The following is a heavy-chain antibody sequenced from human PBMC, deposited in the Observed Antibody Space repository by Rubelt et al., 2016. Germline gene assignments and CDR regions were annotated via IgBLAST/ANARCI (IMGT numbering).Heavy chain of an antibody. Sequence: QAPGRGLEWASAVSGGGGRTYYPDSVRGRFTISRDNSKNTLFLQMNSLRAEDTAVYYCARGYLSNSFDYWGQGTLVTVSS. D-gene: IGHD4-11*01. CDR3: ARGYLSNSFDY. CDR2: VSGGGGRT. J-gene: IGHJ4*02. V-gene: IGHV3-23*01.